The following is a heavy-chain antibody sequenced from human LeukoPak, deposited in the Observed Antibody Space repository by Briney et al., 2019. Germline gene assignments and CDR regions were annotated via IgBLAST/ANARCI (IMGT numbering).Heavy chain of an antibody. CDR1: GYTFTGYG. CDR2: ISAYNGNT. CDR3: ARALPTYYYDSSGYQIDY. Sequence: ASVKVSCKASGYTFTGYGISWVRQAPGQGLEWMGWISAYNGNTNYAQKLQGRVTMTTDTSTSTAYMELRSLRSDDTAVYYCARALPTYYYDSSGYQIDYWGQGTLVTVSS. D-gene: IGHD3-22*01. V-gene: IGHV1-18*01. J-gene: IGHJ4*02.